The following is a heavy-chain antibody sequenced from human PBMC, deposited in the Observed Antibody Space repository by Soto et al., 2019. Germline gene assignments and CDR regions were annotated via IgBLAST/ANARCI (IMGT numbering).Heavy chain of an antibody. J-gene: IGHJ4*02. CDR2: INPNSGGT. D-gene: IGHD2-15*01. Sequence: QVQLVQSGAEVKKPGASVKVSCKASGYTFTGYYMHWVRQAPGQGLEWMGWINPNSGGTNYAQKFQGWVTMTRDTSISTAYMELSRLRSDDTAVYYCAILAGERGYCSGGSCPFDYWGQGTLVTVSS. V-gene: IGHV1-2*04. CDR1: GYTFTGYY. CDR3: AILAGERGYCSGGSCPFDY.